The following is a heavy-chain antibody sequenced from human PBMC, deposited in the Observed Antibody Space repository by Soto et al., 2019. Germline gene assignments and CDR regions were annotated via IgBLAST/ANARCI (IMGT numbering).Heavy chain of an antibody. CDR2: ITPTRDNT. D-gene: IGHD3-16*01. J-gene: IGHJ4*02. CDR3: VQRKGDPFK. Sequence: TGGSLRLSFAASGFAFSTHAMNCVLQAPGRGMAWVSSITPTRDNTHYEDYVKGRFAISRDNYKKTLSLKMNRMRVEESAVYYCVQRKGDPFKWGPGTLVTVSS. V-gene: IGHV3-23*01. CDR1: GFAFSTHA.